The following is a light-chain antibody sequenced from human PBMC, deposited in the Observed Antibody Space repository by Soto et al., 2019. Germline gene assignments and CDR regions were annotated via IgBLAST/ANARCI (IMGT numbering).Light chain of an antibody. CDR2: GAS. CDR3: QQYGSSRWT. J-gene: IGKJ1*01. Sequence: EIVLTLSPGTLSLSPGERATLSCRASQSVSSSYLAWYQQKPGQAPRLLIYGASSRATGIPDRFSGSGSGKDFTLTISRLEPEDFAVYYCQQYGSSRWTFGQGTKVDIK. V-gene: IGKV3-20*01. CDR1: QSVSSSY.